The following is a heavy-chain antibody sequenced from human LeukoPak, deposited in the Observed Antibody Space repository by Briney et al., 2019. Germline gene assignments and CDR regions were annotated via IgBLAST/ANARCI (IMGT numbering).Heavy chain of an antibody. Sequence: SETLSLTCTVSGGSISSYYWSWIRQPPGKGLEWIGYIYYSGSTNYNPSLKSRVTISVDTSKNQFSLKLSSVTAADTAVYYCARDGSSWLSNWFDPWGQGTLVTVSS. CDR3: ARDGSSWLSNWFDP. D-gene: IGHD6-13*01. CDR1: GGSISSYY. CDR2: IYYSGST. V-gene: IGHV4-59*01. J-gene: IGHJ5*02.